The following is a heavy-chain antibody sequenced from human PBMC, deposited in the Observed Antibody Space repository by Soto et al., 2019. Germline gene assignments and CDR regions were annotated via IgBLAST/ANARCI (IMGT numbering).Heavy chain of an antibody. CDR3: ATVHNTSRSFDY. CDR2: TGGSGRTT. Sequence: GGSLRLSCAASGFTFSIYAMTWVRQAPGKGLEWVSTTGGSGRTTYYADSVKGRFTVSRDNSKNTLDLRMSSLRAEDTAVYYCATVHNTSRSFDYWGQGTLVTVSS. J-gene: IGHJ4*02. CDR1: GFTFSIYA. V-gene: IGHV3-23*01. D-gene: IGHD1-20*01.